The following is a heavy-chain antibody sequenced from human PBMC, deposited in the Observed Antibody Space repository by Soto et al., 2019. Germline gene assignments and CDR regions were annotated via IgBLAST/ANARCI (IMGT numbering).Heavy chain of an antibody. D-gene: IGHD6-13*01. CDR3: ARAGKYSSNWYGFDP. Sequence: QVQLVQSGAEVKKPGSSVKVSCKASGGTFSSYTISWVRQAPGQGLEWMGRIIPILGIANYAQKFRGRVTSTADKSTSTGYMELRSLRTEDRAVYYCARAGKYSSNWYGFDPWGQETLVTVSS. CDR2: IIPILGIA. J-gene: IGHJ5*02. V-gene: IGHV1-69*02. CDR1: GGTFSSYT.